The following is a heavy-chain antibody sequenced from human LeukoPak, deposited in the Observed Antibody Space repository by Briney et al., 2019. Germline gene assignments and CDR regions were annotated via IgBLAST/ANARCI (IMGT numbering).Heavy chain of an antibody. CDR3: ARGGSSGYYSLGY. Sequence: SETLSLTCAVYGGSFSGYYWSWIRQPAGKGLEWIGRIYTSGSTNYNPSLKSRVTISVDTSKNQFSLKLSSVTAADTAVYYCARGGSSGYYSLGYWGQGTLVTVSS. CDR2: IYTSGST. V-gene: IGHV4-59*10. J-gene: IGHJ4*02. D-gene: IGHD3-22*01. CDR1: GGSFSGYY.